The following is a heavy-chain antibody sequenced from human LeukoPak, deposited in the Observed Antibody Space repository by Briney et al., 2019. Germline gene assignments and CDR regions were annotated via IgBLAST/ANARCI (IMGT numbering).Heavy chain of an antibody. CDR2: ISSSSSYI. CDR3: AKIPQVATYTVPNFDF. Sequence: GGPLRLSCAASGFTFSSYSMNWVRQALGKGLEWVSSISSSSSYIYYADSVKGRFPISRDNAKNSLYLQMNSLRAEDTAVYYCAKIPQVATYTVPNFDFWGQGTLVTVSS. J-gene: IGHJ4*02. D-gene: IGHD3-16*01. V-gene: IGHV3-21*04. CDR1: GFTFSSYS.